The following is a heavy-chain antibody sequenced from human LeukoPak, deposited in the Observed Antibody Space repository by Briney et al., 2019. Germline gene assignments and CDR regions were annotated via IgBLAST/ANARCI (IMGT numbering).Heavy chain of an antibody. CDR3: AKIKRITIFGVVTPYFDY. CDR2: ISGSGGST. J-gene: IGHJ4*02. D-gene: IGHD3-3*01. Sequence: GGSLRLSCAASGFTFSSYAMSWVRQAPEKGLEWVSAISGSGGSTYYADSVKGRFTISRDNSKNTLYLQMNSLRAEDTAVYYCAKIKRITIFGVVTPYFDYWGQGTLVTVSS. CDR1: GFTFSSYA. V-gene: IGHV3-23*01.